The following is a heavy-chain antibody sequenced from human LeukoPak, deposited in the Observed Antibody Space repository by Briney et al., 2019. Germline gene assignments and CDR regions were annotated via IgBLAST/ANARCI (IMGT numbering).Heavy chain of an antibody. CDR2: ISGSGGST. CDR3: AKDQGCSSTSCYRGAFDI. V-gene: IGHV3-23*01. Sequence: GGSLRLSCAASGFTFSSYAMSWVRQAPGKGLEWVSAISGSGGSTYYADSVKGRFTISRDNSKNTLYLQMNSLRAEDTAAYYCAKDQGCSSTSCYRGAFDIWGQGTMVTVSS. CDR1: GFTFSSYA. J-gene: IGHJ3*02. D-gene: IGHD2-2*01.